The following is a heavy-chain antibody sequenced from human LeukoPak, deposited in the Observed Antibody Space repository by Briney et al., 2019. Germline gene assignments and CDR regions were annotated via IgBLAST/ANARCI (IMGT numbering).Heavy chain of an antibody. V-gene: IGHV3-23*01. CDR2: ISGSGGST. D-gene: IGHD3-9*01. Sequence: PGASLRLSCAASGFTFSSYAMSWVRQAPGKGLEWVSAISGSGGSTYYADSVKGRFTISRDNSKNTLYLQMNSLRAEDTAVYYCAKGCTLFWLKDAFDVWGQGTMVTVSS. CDR1: GFTFSSYA. J-gene: IGHJ3*01. CDR3: AKGCTLFWLKDAFDV.